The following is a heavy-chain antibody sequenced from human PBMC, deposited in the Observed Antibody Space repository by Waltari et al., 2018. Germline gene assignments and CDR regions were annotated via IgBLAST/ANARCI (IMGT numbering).Heavy chain of an antibody. Sequence: QVQLQQWGAGLLQPSETLSLTCAVYGGSFSGYYWGWIRQSPGKGLEWLGEINHAGNRNYNPSPRSRVTMLVDTSRSQFSLKLSSMTAADTALYYCVRLEDCSGPGGNCYSGDSFALDVWGQGTTVTVSS. D-gene: IGHD2-8*02. J-gene: IGHJ6*02. CDR3: VRLEDCSGPGGNCYSGDSFALDV. V-gene: IGHV4-34*02. CDR1: GGSFSGYY. CDR2: INHAGNR.